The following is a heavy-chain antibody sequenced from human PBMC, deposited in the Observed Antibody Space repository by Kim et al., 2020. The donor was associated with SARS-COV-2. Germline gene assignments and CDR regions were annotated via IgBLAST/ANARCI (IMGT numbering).Heavy chain of an antibody. D-gene: IGHD6-6*01. CDR1: GFTFNDYY. CDR2: ISTSSSYT. Sequence: GGSLRLSCVASGFTFNDYYMNWVRQAPGKGLEWVSYISTSSSYTDYADSVKGRFTISRDNAENSLFLQMDSLRTEDTAVYYCARSALYSSTYYPFDYWGQGTLVTVSS. CDR3: ARSALYSSTYYPFDY. J-gene: IGHJ4*02. V-gene: IGHV3-11*06.